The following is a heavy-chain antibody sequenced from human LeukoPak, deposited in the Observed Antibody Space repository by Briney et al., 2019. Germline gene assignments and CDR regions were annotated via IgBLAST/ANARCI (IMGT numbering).Heavy chain of an antibody. Sequence: EASVKVSCKASGYTFSVYYMHWVRQAPGEGLEWVGWLQPKSGGTNYAQNFQGRVTMTWDTSISTAYMELKRLRSDDTAVYYCARGYEGYDYWGQGTLVTVSS. J-gene: IGHJ4*02. D-gene: IGHD2-2*01. CDR1: GYTFSVYY. V-gene: IGHV1-2*02. CDR2: LQPKSGGT. CDR3: ARGYEGYDY.